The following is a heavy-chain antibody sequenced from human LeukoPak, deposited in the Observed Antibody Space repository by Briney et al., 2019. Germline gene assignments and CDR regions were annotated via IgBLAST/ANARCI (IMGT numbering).Heavy chain of an antibody. CDR2: IYYSGTT. Sequence: PSETLSLTCTVSVGSISSTSYYWGWIRQPPGRGLEWIGSIYYSGTTYYNPSLRSRVAISVDTSKNQFSLKLSSVTAADTAVYYCARDLSYPGVGAFDIWGQGTMVTVSS. CDR1: VGSISSTSYY. V-gene: IGHV4-39*07. D-gene: IGHD3-16*01. CDR3: ARDLSYPGVGAFDI. J-gene: IGHJ3*02.